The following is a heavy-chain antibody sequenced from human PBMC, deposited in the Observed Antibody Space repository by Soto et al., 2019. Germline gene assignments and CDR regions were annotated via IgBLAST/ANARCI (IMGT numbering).Heavy chain of an antibody. CDR2: IYHNGSP. J-gene: IGHJ6*02. CDR3: AIVPDG. V-gene: IGHV4-30-2*01. Sequence: LQLQESGSGLVKPSQTLSLTCAVSGGSMSSGGYSWSWIRQPPGKGLEWIGYIYHNGSPYYNPSLKSRDTRSVDRSKNQFSLKLSSVTAAVTAVYYCAIVPDGWGRWPTVTVSS. CDR1: GGSMSSGGYS.